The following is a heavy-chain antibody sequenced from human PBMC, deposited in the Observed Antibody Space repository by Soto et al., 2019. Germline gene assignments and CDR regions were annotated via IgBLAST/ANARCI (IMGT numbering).Heavy chain of an antibody. J-gene: IGHJ6*02. CDR2: IIPIFGTA. CDR3: ARVVSRSYYYYGMDV. CDR1: GGTFSSYA. V-gene: IGHV1-69*13. Sequence: ASVKVSCKASGGTFSSYAISWVRQAPGQGLEWMGRIIPIFGTANYAQKFQGRVTITADESTSTAYMELSSLRSEDTAVYYCARVVSRSYYYYGMDVWGQGTTVTVSS. D-gene: IGHD1-26*01.